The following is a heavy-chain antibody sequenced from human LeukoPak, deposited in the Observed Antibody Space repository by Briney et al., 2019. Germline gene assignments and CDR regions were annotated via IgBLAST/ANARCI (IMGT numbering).Heavy chain of an antibody. Sequence: PSETLSLTCTVSGGSISSYYWSWIRQPAGKGLEWIGRIYTSGSTNYNPSLKSRVTMSVDTSKNQFSLKLSSVTAADTAVYYCATGKLGYCSSTSCPLHYWGQGTLVTVSS. CDR3: ATGKLGYCSSTSCPLHY. CDR2: IYTSGST. V-gene: IGHV4-4*07. J-gene: IGHJ4*02. CDR1: GGSISSYY. D-gene: IGHD2-2*01.